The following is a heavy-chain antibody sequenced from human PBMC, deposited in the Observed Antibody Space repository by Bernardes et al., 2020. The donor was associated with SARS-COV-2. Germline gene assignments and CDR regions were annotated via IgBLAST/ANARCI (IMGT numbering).Heavy chain of an antibody. CDR3: SRRRYGDFGVDV. CDR1: DYTFTNFW. CDR2: IYPGDSDT. V-gene: IGHV5-51*01. D-gene: IGHD4-17*01. Sequence: GESLKISWKGSDYTFTNFWFVWVRQMPGKGLEWMGIIYPGDSDTEYSPSFQGRVTISADKSVNTAYLQWSSLKASDTAIYYCSRRRYGDFGVDVWGQGTTVTVSS. J-gene: IGHJ6*02.